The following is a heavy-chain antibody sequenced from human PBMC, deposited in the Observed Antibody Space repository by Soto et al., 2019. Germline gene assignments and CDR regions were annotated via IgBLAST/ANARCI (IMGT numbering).Heavy chain of an antibody. Sequence: GLLRHSRGAAGFNVLSCRGHRIRQAPGKGLVWVSRMNEDGGTTDYADSVKGRFTISRDNAKNTLYLQMNSLRVEDTAVYYCASDLSGRADVWGQGTTVTVSS. CDR3: ASDLSGRADV. J-gene: IGHJ6*02. V-gene: IGHV3-74*01. CDR2: MNEDGGTT. CDR1: GFNVLSCR. D-gene: IGHD3-10*01.